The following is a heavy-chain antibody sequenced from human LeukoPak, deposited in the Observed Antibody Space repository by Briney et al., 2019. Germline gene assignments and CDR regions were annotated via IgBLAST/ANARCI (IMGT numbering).Heavy chain of an antibody. Sequence: GESLKISCKGSGYSFTSYWIGWVRQMPGKGLEWMGIIYPGDSDTRYSPSFQGQVTISADKSISTAYLQWSGLKASDTAMYYCATTSNYDFWSGSMSLYYYYGMDVWGQGTTVTVSS. CDR1: GYSFTSYW. D-gene: IGHD3-3*01. CDR2: IYPGDSDT. CDR3: ATTSNYDFWSGSMSLYYYYGMDV. V-gene: IGHV5-51*01. J-gene: IGHJ6*02.